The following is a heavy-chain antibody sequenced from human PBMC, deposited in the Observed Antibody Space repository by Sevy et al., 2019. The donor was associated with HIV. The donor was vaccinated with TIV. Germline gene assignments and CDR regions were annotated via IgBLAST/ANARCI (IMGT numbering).Heavy chain of an antibody. CDR1: GGTFSSYG. Sequence: SVKVSCKASGGTFSSYGISWVRQAPGQGLEWMGGMIPILGTVNYAQKFQGRVTITADESTKTAYMELSSLRSEDTAVYYCARGGGNGWYYFDYWGQETLVTVSS. J-gene: IGHJ4*02. D-gene: IGHD6-19*01. CDR2: MIPILGTV. CDR3: ARGGGNGWYYFDY. V-gene: IGHV1-69*13.